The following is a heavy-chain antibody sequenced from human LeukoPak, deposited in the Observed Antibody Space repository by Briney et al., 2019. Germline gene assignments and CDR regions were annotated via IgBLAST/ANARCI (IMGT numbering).Heavy chain of an antibody. CDR1: GGSISSSSYY. V-gene: IGHV4-61*05. CDR2: IYTSGST. J-gene: IGHJ4*02. CDR3: ARVSLVRGAPDYYFDY. D-gene: IGHD3-10*01. Sequence: PSETLSLTCTVSGGSISSSSYYRGWIRQPPGKGLEWIGRIYTSGSTNYNPSLKSRVTMSVDTSKNQFSLKLSSVTAADTAVYYCARVSLVRGAPDYYFDYWGQGTLVTVSS.